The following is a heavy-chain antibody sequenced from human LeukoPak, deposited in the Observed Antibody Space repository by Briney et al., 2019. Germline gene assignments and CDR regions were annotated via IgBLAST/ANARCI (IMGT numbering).Heavy chain of an antibody. V-gene: IGHV1-69*13. J-gene: IGHJ2*01. Sequence: SVKVSCKASGGTFSSYAISWVRQAPGQGLEWMGGIIPIFGTANYAQKFQGRVTITADESTSTAYMELSSLRSEDTAVYYCARGYCSSTSCYSDHRGWYRYFDLWGRGTLVTVSS. CDR3: ARGYCSSTSCYSDHRGWYRYFDL. CDR2: IIPIFGTA. CDR1: GGTFSSYA. D-gene: IGHD2-2*01.